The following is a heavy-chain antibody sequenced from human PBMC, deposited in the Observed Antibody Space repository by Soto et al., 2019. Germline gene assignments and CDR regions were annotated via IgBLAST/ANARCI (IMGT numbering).Heavy chain of an antibody. J-gene: IGHJ5*02. CDR2: IYHSGST. CDR3: ARVTYYYDSSGGPNWFDP. CDR1: GGSISSSNW. D-gene: IGHD3-22*01. Sequence: PSETLSLTCAVSGGSISSSNWWSWVRQPPGKGLEWIGEIYHSGSTNYNPSLKSRVTISVDKSKNQFSLKLSSVTAADTAVYYCARVTYYYDSSGGPNWFDPWGQGTLVTVSS. V-gene: IGHV4-4*02.